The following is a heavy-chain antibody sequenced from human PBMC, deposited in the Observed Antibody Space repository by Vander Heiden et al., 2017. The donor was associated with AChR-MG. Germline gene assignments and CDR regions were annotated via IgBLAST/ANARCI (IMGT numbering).Heavy chain of an antibody. V-gene: IGHV3-15*01. D-gene: IGHD2-21*01. J-gene: IGHJ6*03. CDR3: TTGVVAGIYYYYYMDV. CDR1: GFTFSNAW. CDR2: IKSKTDGGTT. Sequence: EVQLVESGGGLVKPGGSLRLSCAASGFTFSNAWMSWVRQAPGKGLEWVGRIKSKTDGGTTDYAAPVKGRFTISRDDSKNTLYLQMNSLKTEDTAVYYCTTGVVAGIYYYYYMDVWGKGTTVTVSS.